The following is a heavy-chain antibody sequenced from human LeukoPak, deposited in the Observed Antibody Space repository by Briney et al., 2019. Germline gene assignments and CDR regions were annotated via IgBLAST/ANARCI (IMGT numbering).Heavy chain of an antibody. CDR1: GGSISSYY. V-gene: IGHV4-59*01. CDR3: AREQNIVGATMGAFDI. J-gene: IGHJ3*02. Sequence: SETLSLTCTVSGGSISSYYWSWIRQPPGKGLEWIGYIYYSGSTNYNPSLKSRVTISVDTPKNQFSLKLSSVTAADTAVYYCAREQNIVGATMGAFDIWGQGTMVTVSS. CDR2: IYYSGST. D-gene: IGHD1-26*01.